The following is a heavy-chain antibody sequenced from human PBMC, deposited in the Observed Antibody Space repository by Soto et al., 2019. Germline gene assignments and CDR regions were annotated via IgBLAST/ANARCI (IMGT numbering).Heavy chain of an antibody. Sequence: GGSLRLSCAASGFTFSNAWMSWVRQAPGKGLEWVGRIKSKTDGGTTDYAAPVKGRFTISRDDSKNTLYLQMNSLKTEDTAVYYCTTSFHYDSSGYYDYWGQGTLVTVSS. CDR1: GFTFSNAW. V-gene: IGHV3-15*01. J-gene: IGHJ4*02. CDR2: IKSKTDGGTT. D-gene: IGHD3-22*01. CDR3: TTSFHYDSSGYYDY.